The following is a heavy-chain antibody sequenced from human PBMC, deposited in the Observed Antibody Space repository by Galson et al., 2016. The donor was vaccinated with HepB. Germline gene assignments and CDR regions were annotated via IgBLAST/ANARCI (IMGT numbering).Heavy chain of an antibody. D-gene: IGHD2-8*02. CDR1: GFTVSSNY. J-gene: IGHJ2*01. V-gene: IGHV3-53*01. CDR2: IYSGGNT. Sequence: SLRLSCAASGFTVSSNYMSWVRQAPGTGLEWVSIIYSGGNTYYADSVEGRFTISRDNSRNTVYLQMNTLRAEDTAFCYCARAPYYSGDGMGFFERWGRGTLGTVSS. CDR3: ARAPYYSGDGMGFFER.